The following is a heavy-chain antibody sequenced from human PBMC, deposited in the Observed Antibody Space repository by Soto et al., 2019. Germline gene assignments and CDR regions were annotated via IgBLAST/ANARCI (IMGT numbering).Heavy chain of an antibody. CDR2: IIPMFGTA. V-gene: IGHV1-69*06. J-gene: IGHJ3*02. Sequence: SVKVSCKASGGTFSSYAISWVRQAPGQGLEWMGGIIPMFGTANYAQKFQGRVTITADKSTSTAYMELSSLRSEDTAVYYCARSPTTNFWSGFLEAFYIWGQGTMVTVSS. CDR1: GGTFSSYA. D-gene: IGHD3-3*01. CDR3: ARSPTTNFWSGFLEAFYI.